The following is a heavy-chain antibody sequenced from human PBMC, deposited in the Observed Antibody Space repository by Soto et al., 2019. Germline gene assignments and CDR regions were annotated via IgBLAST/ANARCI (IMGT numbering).Heavy chain of an antibody. CDR1: GDSFSSNSAA. D-gene: IGHD6-6*01. CDR3: ARSFIKAQQIGHYYGMDV. CDR2: TYYRSKWYN. Sequence: SQTLSLPCAISGDSFSSNSAAWNWIRQSPSRGLEWLGRTYYRSKWYNDYAVSVKSRITINPDTSKNQFSLQLNSVTPEDTAVYYCARSFIKAQQIGHYYGMDVWGQGTTVTVSS. J-gene: IGHJ6*02. V-gene: IGHV6-1*01.